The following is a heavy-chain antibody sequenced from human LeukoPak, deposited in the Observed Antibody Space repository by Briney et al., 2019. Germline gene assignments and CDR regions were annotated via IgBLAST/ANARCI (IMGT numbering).Heavy chain of an antibody. J-gene: IGHJ3*02. D-gene: IGHD3-22*01. V-gene: IGHV1-8*03. CDR2: MNPNSGNT. CDR1: GYTFTSYD. CDR3: ARGIGYDSSGNDAFDI. Sequence: ASVKVSCKPSGYTFTSYDINWVRQATGQGLEWMGWMNPNSGNTGYAQKFQGRVTITRNTSISTAYMELSSLRSEDTAVYYCARGIGYDSSGNDAFDIWGQGTMVTVSS.